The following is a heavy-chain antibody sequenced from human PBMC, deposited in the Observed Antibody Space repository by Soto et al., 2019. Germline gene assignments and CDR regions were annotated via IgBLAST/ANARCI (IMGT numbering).Heavy chain of an antibody. Sequence: QVQLQQWGAGLLKPSETLSLTCAVYGGSFSGYYWSWIRQPPGKGLEWIGEINHSGSTNYNPSLKSRVTISVDTSKNQFSLKLSSVTAADAAVYYCARCHGTVTTDYFDYWGQGTLVTVSS. D-gene: IGHD4-17*01. J-gene: IGHJ4*02. CDR2: INHSGST. V-gene: IGHV4-34*01. CDR3: ARCHGTVTTDYFDY. CDR1: GGSFSGYY.